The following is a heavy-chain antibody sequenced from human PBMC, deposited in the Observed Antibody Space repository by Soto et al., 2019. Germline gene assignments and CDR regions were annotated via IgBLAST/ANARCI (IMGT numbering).Heavy chain of an antibody. J-gene: IGHJ6*02. CDR1: GGTFSSYA. CDR3: ASEAGRDIVVPAAAYYYYGMDV. Sequence: QVQLVQSGAEVKKPGSSVKVSCKASGGTFSSYAISWVRQAPGQGLEWMGGIIPIFGTANYAQKFQGRVTITADESTSTAYMELSSLRSEDTAVYYSASEAGRDIVVPAAAYYYYGMDVWGLGTTVTDSS. V-gene: IGHV1-69*01. CDR2: IIPIFGTA. D-gene: IGHD2-2*01.